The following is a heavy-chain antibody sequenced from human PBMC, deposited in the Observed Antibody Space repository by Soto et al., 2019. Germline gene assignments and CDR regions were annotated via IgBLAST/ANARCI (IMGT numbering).Heavy chain of an antibody. CDR2: IYWNDDK. Sequence: SGPTLVNPTQTLTLTCILSGFSLTTDGMCLSWIRQPPGKALEWLALIYWNDDKRYSPSLKARLTITKDTSKNQVVLTMTNMDPVDTATYYCAHRPSGWYLFDYWGQGTLVTVSS. D-gene: IGHD6-19*01. CDR3: AHRPSGWYLFDY. J-gene: IGHJ4*02. CDR1: GFSLTTDGMC. V-gene: IGHV2-5*08.